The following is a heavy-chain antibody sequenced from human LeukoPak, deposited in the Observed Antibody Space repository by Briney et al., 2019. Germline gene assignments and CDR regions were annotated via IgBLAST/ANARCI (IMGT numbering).Heavy chain of an antibody. Sequence: ASVKVSCKASGYTFTSYDINWVRQATGQGLEWMGWMNPNSGNTGYAQKFQGRVTITRNTSISTAYMELSSLRSEDTAVYYCAFRARIVVVVAATDYWGQGTLVTVSS. J-gene: IGHJ4*02. D-gene: IGHD2-15*01. CDR3: AFRARIVVVVAATDY. V-gene: IGHV1-8*03. CDR2: MNPNSGNT. CDR1: GYTFTSYD.